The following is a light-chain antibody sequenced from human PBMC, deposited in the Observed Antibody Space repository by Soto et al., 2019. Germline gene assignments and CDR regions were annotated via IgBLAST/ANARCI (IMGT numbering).Light chain of an antibody. V-gene: IGKV3-15*01. J-gene: IGKJ2*01. CDR2: GAS. CDR1: QSVSSN. Sequence: EIVMTQSPATLSVSPGERATLSCRASQSVSSNLAWYQQKPGQAPSLLIYGASTRATGIPARFSGSGSGTEFTLTISSLQSEDFAVYYCQQYNNWPPHFGQGTNLEIK. CDR3: QQYNNWPPH.